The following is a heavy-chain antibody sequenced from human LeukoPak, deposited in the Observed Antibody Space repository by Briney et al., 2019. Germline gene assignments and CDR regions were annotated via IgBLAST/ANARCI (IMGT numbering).Heavy chain of an antibody. V-gene: IGHV1-24*01. CDR1: GYTFTSYG. Sequence: GASVKVSCKASGYTFTSYGISWVRQAPGKGLEWMGGFDPEDGETIYAQKFQGRVTMTEDTSTDTAYMELSSLRSEDTAVYYCATNPDLDYWGQGTLVTVSS. J-gene: IGHJ4*02. CDR2: FDPEDGET. CDR3: ATNPDLDY.